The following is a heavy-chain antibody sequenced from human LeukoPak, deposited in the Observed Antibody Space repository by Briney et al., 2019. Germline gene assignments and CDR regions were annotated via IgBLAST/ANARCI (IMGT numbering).Heavy chain of an antibody. D-gene: IGHD5-18*01. CDR1: GGSISSGGCY. Sequence: SQTLSLTCTISGGSISSGGCYWSWIRQPPGKGLEWIGYIYHSGSTYYNPSLKSRVTISVDRSKNQFSLKLSSVTAADTAVYYCAREGDTAMVRGNYYYYYYMDVWGKGTTVTVSS. CDR2: IYHSGST. CDR3: AREGDTAMVRGNYYYYYYMDV. V-gene: IGHV4-30-2*01. J-gene: IGHJ6*03.